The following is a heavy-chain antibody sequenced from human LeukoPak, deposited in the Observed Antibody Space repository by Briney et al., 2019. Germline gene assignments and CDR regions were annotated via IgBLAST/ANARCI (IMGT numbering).Heavy chain of an antibody. Sequence: GGSLRLPCAASGFTFSSYAMSWVRQAPGKGLEWVSAISGSGGSTYYADSVKGRFTISRDNSKNTLYLQMNSLRAEDTAVYYCAKDLTIVVVYDAFDIWGQGTMVTVSS. CDR3: AKDLTIVVVYDAFDI. CDR2: ISGSGGST. CDR1: GFTFSSYA. J-gene: IGHJ3*02. V-gene: IGHV3-23*01. D-gene: IGHD3-22*01.